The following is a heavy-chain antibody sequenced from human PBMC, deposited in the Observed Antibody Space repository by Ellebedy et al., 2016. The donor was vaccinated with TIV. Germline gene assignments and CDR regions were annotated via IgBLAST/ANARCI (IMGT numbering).Heavy chain of an antibody. CDR2: IKQDGSEK. CDR1: GFTFNSHG. CDR3: ARDFASGSWTPNWFNP. Sequence: GESLKISCAASGFTFNSHGMHWVRQAPGKGLEWVANIKQDGSEKYYVDSVKGRFTISRDNAKNSLYLQMNSLRAEDTAVYYCARDFASGSWTPNWFNPWGQGTLVTVSS. V-gene: IGHV3-7*01. D-gene: IGHD6-13*01. J-gene: IGHJ5*02.